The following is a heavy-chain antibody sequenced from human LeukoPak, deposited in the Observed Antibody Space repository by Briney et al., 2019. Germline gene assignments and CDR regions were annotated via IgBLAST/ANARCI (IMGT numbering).Heavy chain of an antibody. CDR1: GGSISSSSYY. V-gene: IGHV4-39*07. CDR3: ASRYFCSSTSCYTFDY. J-gene: IGHJ4*02. CDR2: INHSGST. D-gene: IGHD2-2*02. Sequence: KPSETLSLTCTVSGGSISSSSYYWNWIRQSPGKGLEWIGEINHSGSTNYNPSLKSRVTISVDTSKNQFSLKLNSVTAADTAVYYCASRYFCSSTSCYTFDYWGQGTLVTVSS.